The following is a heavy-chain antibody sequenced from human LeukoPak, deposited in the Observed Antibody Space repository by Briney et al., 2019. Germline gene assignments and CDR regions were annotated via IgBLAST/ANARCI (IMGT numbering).Heavy chain of an antibody. Sequence: PGGSLRLSCAASGFTFSSYGMHWVRQAPGKGLEWVAFIRYEGSNKYYADSVRGRFTISRDNSKNTLYLQMKSLRAEDTVVYYCAKVSSSSWPYFDYWGKGTLVTVSS. CDR2: IRYEGSNK. J-gene: IGHJ4*02. D-gene: IGHD6-13*01. V-gene: IGHV3-30*02. CDR3: AKVSSSSWPYFDY. CDR1: GFTFSSYG.